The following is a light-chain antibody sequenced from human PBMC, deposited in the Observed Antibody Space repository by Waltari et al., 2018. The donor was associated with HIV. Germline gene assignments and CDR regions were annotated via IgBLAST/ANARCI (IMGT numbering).Light chain of an antibody. CDR3: ATWDDSLNGWV. J-gene: IGLJ3*02. CDR2: SNK. Sequence: QSVLTQPPSASGPPGQRATISCSGSSSTTGSNTVHWYQNVPGTAPKLLIYSNKQRPSGVPDRFSGSMAGTSASLAISGLRSEDEADYYCATWDDSLNGWVFGGGNKLTVL. CDR1: SSTTGSNT. V-gene: IGLV1-44*01.